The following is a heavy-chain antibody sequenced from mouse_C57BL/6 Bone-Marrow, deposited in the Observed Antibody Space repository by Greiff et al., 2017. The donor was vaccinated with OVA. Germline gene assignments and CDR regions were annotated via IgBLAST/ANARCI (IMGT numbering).Heavy chain of an antibody. CDR1: GYTFTSYW. D-gene: IGHD1-1*01. V-gene: IGHV1-64*01. J-gene: IGHJ3*01. Sequence: VQLQQPGAELVKPGASVKLSCKASGYTFTSYWMHWVKQRPGQGLEWIGMIHTNSGSTNYNEKFKSKATLTVDKSSSTAYMQLSSLTSEDSAVYYCAREGVDPWFAYWGQGTRVTVSA. CDR3: AREGVDPWFAY. CDR2: IHTNSGST.